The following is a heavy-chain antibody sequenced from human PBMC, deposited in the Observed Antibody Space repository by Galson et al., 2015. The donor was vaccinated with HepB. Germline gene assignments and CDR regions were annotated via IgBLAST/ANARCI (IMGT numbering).Heavy chain of an antibody. CDR1: GYTFTSYY. CDR3: ARDIVGATGYFDY. D-gene: IGHD1-26*01. V-gene: IGHV1-46*01. Sequence: SVKVSCKASGYTFTSYYMHWVRQAPGQGLEWMGIINPSGGGTSYAQKFQGRVTMTRDTSTSTVYMELSSLRSEDTAVYYCARDIVGATGYFDYWGQGTLVTVFS. CDR2: INPSGGGT. J-gene: IGHJ4*02.